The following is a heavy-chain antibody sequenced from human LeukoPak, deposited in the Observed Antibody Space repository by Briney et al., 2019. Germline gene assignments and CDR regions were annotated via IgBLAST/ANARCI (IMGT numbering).Heavy chain of an antibody. CDR3: ARHAYYYGAFDI. Sequence: ASVKVSCKASGGTFSSYAISWVRQAPGQGLEWMGWISAYNGNTNYAQKLQGRVTMTTDTSTSTAYMELRSLRSDDTAVYYCARHAYYYGAFDIWGQGTMVTVSS. D-gene: IGHD3-10*01. CDR1: GGTFSSYA. V-gene: IGHV1-18*01. CDR2: ISAYNGNT. J-gene: IGHJ3*02.